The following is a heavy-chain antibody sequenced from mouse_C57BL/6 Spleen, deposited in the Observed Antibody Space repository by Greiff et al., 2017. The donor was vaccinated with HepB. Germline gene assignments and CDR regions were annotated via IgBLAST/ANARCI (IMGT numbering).Heavy chain of an antibody. CDR1: GYAFSSYW. Sequence: VQLQQSGAELVKPGASVKISCKASGYAFSSYWMNWVKQRPGKGLEWIGQIYPGDGDTNYNGKFKGKATLNADKSSSTAYMQLSSLTSEDSAVYFCARLYDGLSYWYFDVWGTGTTVTVSS. D-gene: IGHD2-3*01. CDR3: ARLYDGLSYWYFDV. J-gene: IGHJ1*03. V-gene: IGHV1-80*01. CDR2: IYPGDGDT.